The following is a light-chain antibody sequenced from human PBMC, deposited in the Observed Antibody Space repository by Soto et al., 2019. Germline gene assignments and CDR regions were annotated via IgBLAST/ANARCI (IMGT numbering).Light chain of an antibody. Sequence: EIGLKQSPGTLSLSPGERATLSCRASQSVSSSYLAWYQQKPGQAPSLLIYGASSRATGIPGRCSGSGSGTDLTLTISRLEPEDFAVEYCQQYCRSPFNFGPGTKVDIK. CDR1: QSVSSSY. J-gene: IGKJ3*01. CDR3: QQYCRSPFN. V-gene: IGKV3-20*01. CDR2: GAS.